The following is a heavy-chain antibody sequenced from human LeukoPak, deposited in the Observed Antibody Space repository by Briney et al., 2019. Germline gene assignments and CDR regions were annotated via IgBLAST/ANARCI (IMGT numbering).Heavy chain of an antibody. D-gene: IGHD5-18*01. CDR1: GFTFTGYY. Sequence: ASVKVSCKASGFTFTGYYMHWVRQAPGQGLEWMGWINPNSGGTNYAQKFQGRVTMTRDTSITTAYMELTSLRSDDTAVYYCARESGFVDTAMVLDYWGQGTLVTVSS. V-gene: IGHV1-2*02. CDR2: INPNSGGT. J-gene: IGHJ4*02. CDR3: ARESGFVDTAMVLDY.